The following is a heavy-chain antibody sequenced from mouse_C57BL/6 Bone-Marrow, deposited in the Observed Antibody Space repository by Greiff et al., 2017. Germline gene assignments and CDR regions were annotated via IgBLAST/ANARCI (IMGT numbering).Heavy chain of an antibody. CDR2: IYPRDGST. CDR1: GYPFTDHN. V-gene: IGHV1-78*01. Sequence: QVQLQQSDAELVKPGASVKISCKVSGYPFTDHNINWMKQRPEQGLEWIGYIYPRDGSTKYNEKFKGKATLTADNSSSTAYMQLNSLTSEDSSVYFCARGDDGYYLYAIDDWGQGTSVTVSS. J-gene: IGHJ4*01. D-gene: IGHD2-3*01. CDR3: ARGDDGYYLYAIDD.